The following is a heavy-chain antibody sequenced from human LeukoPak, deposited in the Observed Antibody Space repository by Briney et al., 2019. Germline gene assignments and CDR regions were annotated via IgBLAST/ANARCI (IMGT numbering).Heavy chain of an antibody. CDR3: AELGITMIGGV. Sequence: GGSLRLSCAASGFTFSSYEMNWVRQAPGKGLEWVTYISSSGSTIYCADSVKGRFTISRDNAKNSLYLQMNSLRAEDTAVYYCAELGITMIGGVWGKGTTVTISS. CDR1: GFTFSSYE. J-gene: IGHJ6*04. CDR2: ISSSGSTI. V-gene: IGHV3-48*03. D-gene: IGHD3-10*02.